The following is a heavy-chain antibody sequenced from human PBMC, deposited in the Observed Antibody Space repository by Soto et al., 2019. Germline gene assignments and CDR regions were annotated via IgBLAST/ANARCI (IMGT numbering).Heavy chain of an antibody. J-gene: IGHJ4*02. CDR2: IYSGGYT. Sequence: EVQLVESGGGLIQPGGSLRLSCAVSGFTVSNNYMSWVRQAPGKGLEGVSVIYSGGYTAYGDSVKGRFTISRDNSKNTLYPQKKRLRAEATAVFYGATQGGGGGYWGQGTLVTVSS. CDR1: GFTVSNNY. CDR3: ATQGGGGGY. V-gene: IGHV3-53*01. D-gene: IGHD3-16*01.